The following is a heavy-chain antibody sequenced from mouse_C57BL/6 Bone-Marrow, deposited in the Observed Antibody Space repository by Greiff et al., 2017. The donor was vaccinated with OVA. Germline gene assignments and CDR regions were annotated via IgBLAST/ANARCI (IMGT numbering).Heavy chain of an antibody. CDR1: GYTFTSYT. D-gene: IGHD2-3*01. J-gene: IGHJ2*01. CDR2: INPSSGYT. Sequence: VKLMESGAELARPGASVKMSCKASGYTFTSYTMHWVKQRPGQGLEWIGYINPSSGYTKYNQKFKDKATLTADKSSSTAYMQLGSLTSEDSAVYYCARWLLYYFDYWGQGTTLTVSS. V-gene: IGHV1-4*01. CDR3: ARWLLYYFDY.